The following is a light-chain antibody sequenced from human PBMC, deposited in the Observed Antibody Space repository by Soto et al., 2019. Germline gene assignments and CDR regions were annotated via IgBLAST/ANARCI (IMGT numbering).Light chain of an antibody. CDR2: GAS. Sequence: EIVLTQSPGTLSLSPGERATLSCRASQSVSSNYLAWYQQKRGQAPSLLIYGASSRATGIPTRFSGSGSGTEFNLTISRLETEDFAVYRCQQYDTSPRTFGKGTKVDI. CDR3: QQYDTSPRT. J-gene: IGKJ1*01. V-gene: IGKV3-20*01. CDR1: QSVSSNY.